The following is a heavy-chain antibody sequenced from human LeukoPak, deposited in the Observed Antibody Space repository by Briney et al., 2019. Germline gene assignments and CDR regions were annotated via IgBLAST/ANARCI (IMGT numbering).Heavy chain of an antibody. D-gene: IGHD3-22*01. CDR3: ARDWGAYYHFFDY. CDR2: IKQDGSER. V-gene: IGHV3-7*01. CDR1: GFTFSSYG. Sequence: PGRSLRLSCAASGFTFSSYGMHWVRQAPGKGLEWVGNIKQDGSERNYVDSVKGRFTISRDNAKKSLYLQINSLRAEDTAVYYCARDWGAYYHFFDYWGQGTLVTVSS. J-gene: IGHJ4*02.